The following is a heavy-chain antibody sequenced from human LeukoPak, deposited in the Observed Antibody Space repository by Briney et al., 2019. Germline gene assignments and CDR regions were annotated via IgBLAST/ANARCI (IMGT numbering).Heavy chain of an antibody. CDR1: GYTFTGYY. V-gene: IGHV1-2*06. CDR2: INPNSGGT. J-gene: IGHJ4*02. CDR3: ARVYYDFWSGYSSDTFDY. D-gene: IGHD3-3*01. Sequence: ASVKVSCKASGYTFTGYYMHWVQQAPGQGLEWMGLINPNSGGTNYAQKFQGSVTMTRDTSISTAYMELSRLRSDDTAVYYCARVYYDFWSGYSSDTFDYWGQGTLVTVSS.